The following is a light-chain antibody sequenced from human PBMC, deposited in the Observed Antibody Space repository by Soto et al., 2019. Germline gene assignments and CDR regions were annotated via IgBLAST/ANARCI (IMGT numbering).Light chain of an antibody. CDR1: SSDVGGYDY. CDR3: CSYAGSYTFV. J-gene: IGLJ1*01. V-gene: IGLV2-11*01. Sequence: QSVLTQPRSVSGSPGQSVTVSCSGTSSDVGGYDYVAWYQQYPGKAPELMIYDVIKRPSGVPDRFSGSKSGNTASLTISGLQAEDEADYYCCSYAGSYTFVFGTGTKVTVL. CDR2: DVI.